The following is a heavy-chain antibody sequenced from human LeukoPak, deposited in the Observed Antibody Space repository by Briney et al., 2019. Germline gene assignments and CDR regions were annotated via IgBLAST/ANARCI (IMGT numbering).Heavy chain of an antibody. Sequence: GGSLRLSCAASGFTFSNYGMNWVRQAPGKGLEWVALTRYDDGSNKYYADSVKGRFTISRDISKNTVSLQMNSLRPEDTAVYYCARGYDYFWGPRGMYFDYWGQGPLVTVSS. CDR1: GFTFSNYG. V-gene: IGHV3-30*02. J-gene: IGHJ4*02. D-gene: IGHD3-16*01. CDR2: TRYDDGSNK. CDR3: ARGYDYFWGPRGMYFDY.